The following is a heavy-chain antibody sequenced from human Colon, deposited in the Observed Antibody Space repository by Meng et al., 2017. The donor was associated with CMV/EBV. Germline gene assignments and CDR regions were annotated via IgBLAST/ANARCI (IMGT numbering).Heavy chain of an antibody. CDR1: GDSINNYY. V-gene: IGHV4-4*07. CDR2: IYYSGST. Sequence: HVQPQVSGPSLVKPSNTLSLTCTVSGDSINNYYCTWLGQPAGQGLDWLWSIYYSGSTDDNPYPTSRVTLSIATYTYQLPLTLYSVTVADTAVYYCARAGARGVPVDLWGQGTLVTVSS. D-gene: IGHD3-10*01. CDR3: ARAGARGVPVDL. J-gene: IGHJ4*02.